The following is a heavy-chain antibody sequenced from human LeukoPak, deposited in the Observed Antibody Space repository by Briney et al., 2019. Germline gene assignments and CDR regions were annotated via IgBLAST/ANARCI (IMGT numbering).Heavy chain of an antibody. V-gene: IGHV4-39*01. J-gene: IGHJ5*02. D-gene: IGHD6-13*01. CDR1: GGSISSSTYY. CDR3: ARAGQQQFVRLWFDP. Sequence: PSETLPLTCTVSGGSISSSTYYWGWIRQPPGKGLEWIGSIYFSGTTYYNPSLKSRVTISVDTSKNQFSLKLSSVTAADTAVYYCARAGQQQFVRLWFDPWGQGTLVTVSS. CDR2: IYFSGTT.